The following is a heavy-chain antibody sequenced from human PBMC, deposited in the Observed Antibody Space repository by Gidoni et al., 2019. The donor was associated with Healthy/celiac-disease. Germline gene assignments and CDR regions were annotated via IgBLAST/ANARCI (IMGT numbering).Heavy chain of an antibody. J-gene: IGHJ3*02. V-gene: IGHV3-23*01. Sequence: EVQLLESGGGLFHPAGSLRLSCSASGFPFSIYAMSWVRQAPGKGLEVVSASRGSGGRTDDADAGKGRFKISRDNSKNKRYLKMKSLRAEDTAGYYGAKGGYYDRSGYPRDFDIWGQGTMVNVSA. D-gene: IGHD3-22*01. CDR2: SRGSGGRT. CDR1: GFPFSIYA. CDR3: AKGGYYDRSGYPRDFDI.